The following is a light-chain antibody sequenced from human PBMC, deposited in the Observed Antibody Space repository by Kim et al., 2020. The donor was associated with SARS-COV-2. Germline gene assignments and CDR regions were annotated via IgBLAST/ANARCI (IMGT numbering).Light chain of an antibody. CDR3: QSFDSGLSGPV. CDR2: GNT. V-gene: IGLV1-40*01. CDR1: SSNVGAGYD. J-gene: IGLJ7*01. Sequence: QSVLTQPPAVSGAPGERVTISCTGSSSNVGAGYDVHWYQQLPGTAPKLLIFGNTKRPSGVPDRISGSKSGTSASLAITGLQAEDEADYYCQSFDSGLSGPVFGGGTQLTVL.